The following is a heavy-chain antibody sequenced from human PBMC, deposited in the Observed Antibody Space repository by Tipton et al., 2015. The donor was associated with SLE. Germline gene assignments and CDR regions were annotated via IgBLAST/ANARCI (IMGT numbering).Heavy chain of an antibody. CDR2: IYSGGST. J-gene: IGHJ4*01. CDR3: ASDRRSLLWFRAQD. V-gene: IGHV3-53*04. D-gene: IGHD3-10*01. CDR1: GFIVSSNY. Sequence: QLEQSGGGLVQPGGSLRLSCAASGFIVSSNYMSWVRQAPGKGLEWVSVIYSGGSTYYADSVKGRFTISRDNSKNTLYLQMNSLLAQDTAVYYCASDRRSLLWFRAQDWCHGTLVIVSS.